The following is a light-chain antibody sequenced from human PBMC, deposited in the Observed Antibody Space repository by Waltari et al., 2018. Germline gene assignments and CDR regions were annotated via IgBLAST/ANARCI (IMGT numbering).Light chain of an antibody. CDR3: QQYNSYSRT. CDR2: KAS. V-gene: IGKV1-5*03. J-gene: IGKJ2*01. CDR1: HSISSW. Sequence: DIQMTQSPSTLSASVGDRVTITCRASHSISSWLAWYQKKPGKAPKLLIYKASSLESGVPSRFSGSGSGTEFTLTISSLQPDDFATYYCQQYNSYSRTFGQGTKLEIK.